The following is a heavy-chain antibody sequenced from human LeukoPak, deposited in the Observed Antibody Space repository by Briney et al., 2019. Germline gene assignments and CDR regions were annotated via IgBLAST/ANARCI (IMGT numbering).Heavy chain of an antibody. D-gene: IGHD3-3*01. CDR2: ISHNGSNK. CDR3: ARGILEWLLGDY. J-gene: IGHJ4*02. V-gene: IGHV3-30*04. CDR1: AFTFSNYA. Sequence: PGGSLRLSCAASAFTFSNYAMHWVRQAPGKGLEWVAFISHNGSNKYYADSVKGRFTIPRDDSKNTLYLQMNSLRAEDTAVYYCARGILEWLLGDYWGQGTLVTVSS.